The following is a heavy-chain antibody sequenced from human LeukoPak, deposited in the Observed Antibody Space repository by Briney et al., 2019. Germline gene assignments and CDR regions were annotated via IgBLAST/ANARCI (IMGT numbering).Heavy chain of an antibody. CDR1: GFTFSSYW. Sequence: PGGSLRLSCAASGFTFSSYWMSWVRQAPGKGLEWVANIKEDGSENSYVDSVKGRFTISRDNAKNSLYLQMNSLRAEDTAVYYCARVDGKGSLDYWGQGTLVTVSS. CDR3: ARVDGKGSLDY. J-gene: IGHJ4*02. CDR2: IKEDGSEN. D-gene: IGHD1-14*01. V-gene: IGHV3-7*01.